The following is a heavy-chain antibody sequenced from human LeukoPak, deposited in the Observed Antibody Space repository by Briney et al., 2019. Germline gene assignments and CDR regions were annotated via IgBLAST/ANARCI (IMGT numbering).Heavy chain of an antibody. CDR2: ISGSGGST. CDR3: AKDRRTGTLYYYGMDV. Sequence: GGSLRLSCAASGFTFSSYAMSWVRQAPGKGLEWVSPISGSGGSTYYADSVKGRFTISRDNSKNTLYLQMNSLRAEDTAVYYCAKDRRTGTLYYYGMDVWGQGTTVTVSS. D-gene: IGHD1-1*01. CDR1: GFTFSSYA. V-gene: IGHV3-23*01. J-gene: IGHJ6*02.